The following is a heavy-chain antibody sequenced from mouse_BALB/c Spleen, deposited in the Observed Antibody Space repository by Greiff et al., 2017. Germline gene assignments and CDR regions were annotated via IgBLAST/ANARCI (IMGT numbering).Heavy chain of an antibody. Sequence: EVQLQESGPGLVKPSQSLSLTCSVTGYSITSGYSWNWIRQFPGNKLEWMGYISYDGSNNYNPSLKNRISITRDTSKNQFFLKLNSVTTEDTATYYCARDGFYYGYDERFAYWGQGTLVTVSA. V-gene: IGHV3-6*02. D-gene: IGHD2-2*01. J-gene: IGHJ3*01. CDR2: ISYDGSN. CDR3: ARDGFYYGYDERFAY. CDR1: GYSITSGYS.